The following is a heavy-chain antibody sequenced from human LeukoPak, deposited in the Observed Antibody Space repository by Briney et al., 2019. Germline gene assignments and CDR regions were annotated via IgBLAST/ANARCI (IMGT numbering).Heavy chain of an antibody. CDR3: AKGQIPAANDY. CDR1: GFTFSSYA. J-gene: IGHJ4*02. V-gene: IGHV3-23*01. D-gene: IGHD2-2*01. CDR2: IRGSGGST. Sequence: GGSLRLSCAASGFTFSSYAMSCVRQAPGKGLEWFSAIRGSGGSTYYADSVKGRFNISRDNSKNTLYLQMNSLRAEDTAVYYCAKGQIPAANDYWGQGTLVTVSS.